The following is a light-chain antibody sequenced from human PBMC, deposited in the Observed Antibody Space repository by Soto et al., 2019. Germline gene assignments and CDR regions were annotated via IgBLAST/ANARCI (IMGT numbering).Light chain of an antibody. J-gene: IGKJ1*01. CDR1: QSVSSL. Sequence: ELVMTQSPATLSLSPGERATLSCRASQSVSSLLAWYQQKPGQAPRLLIYRASTRATGISGRFSGSGSGTEFTLTISGLQSEDSAVYYCQQYGSSRTFGQGTKVDI. V-gene: IGKV3-15*01. CDR2: RAS. CDR3: QQYGSSRT.